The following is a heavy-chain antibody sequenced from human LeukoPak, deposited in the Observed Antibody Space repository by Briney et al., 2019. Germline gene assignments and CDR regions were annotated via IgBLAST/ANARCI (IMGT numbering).Heavy chain of an antibody. CDR3: ARAGFVGGFDY. CDR1: GFTFSSYS. CDR2: ITSSSTYI. Sequence: PGGPLRLSCAASGFTFSSYSMNWVRQAPGKGLEWVSSITSSSTYIYYADSVKGRFTISRDNAKNSLYLQMNSLRAEDTAVYYCARAGFVGGFDYWGQGTLVTVSS. J-gene: IGHJ4*02. V-gene: IGHV3-21*01. D-gene: IGHD3-10*01.